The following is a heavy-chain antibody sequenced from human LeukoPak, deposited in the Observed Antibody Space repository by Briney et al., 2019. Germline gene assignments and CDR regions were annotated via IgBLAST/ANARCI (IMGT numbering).Heavy chain of an antibody. J-gene: IGHJ4*02. CDR1: GGSISSYY. CDR3: SRDLISYTTLRYFGN. D-gene: IGHD2-15*01. Sequence: SETLSLTCADSGGSISSYYWNWIRQPPGKGLEWISYIYYSGSTNYNPSLKSRVTISIDTSKNKFSFMLSTVTAEDRALYYCSRDLISYTTLRYFGNWGQGALGTVSS. V-gene: IGHV4-59*12. CDR2: IYYSGST.